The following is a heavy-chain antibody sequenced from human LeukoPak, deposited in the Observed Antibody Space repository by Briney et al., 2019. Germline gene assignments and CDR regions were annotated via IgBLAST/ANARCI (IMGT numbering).Heavy chain of an antibody. Sequence: GGSLRLSCVGSGLTFNGFEMNWVRQAPGKGLEWVSYIRGDGSLKTYAEPVKGRFTISRDNAKNSVYLQMDSLRAEDTAIYYCARRFRDWGQGILVNVSS. CDR2: IRGDGSLK. CDR1: GLTFNGFE. D-gene: IGHD5-24*01. J-gene: IGHJ4*02. V-gene: IGHV3-48*03. CDR3: ARRFRD.